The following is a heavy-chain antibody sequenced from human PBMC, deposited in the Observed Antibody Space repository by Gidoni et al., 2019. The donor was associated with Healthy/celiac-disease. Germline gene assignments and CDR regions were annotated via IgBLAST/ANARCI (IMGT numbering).Heavy chain of an antibody. D-gene: IGHD6-19*01. CDR2: INHSGST. J-gene: IGHJ4*02. CDR3: ARGSGWYGSIVLMG. CDR1: GGSFSGYY. Sequence: QVQLQQWGAGLLKPSETLSLTCAVYGGSFSGYYWSWIRQPPGKGLEWIGEINHSGSTNYNPSLKSRVTISVDTSKNQFSLKLSSVTAADTAVYYCARGSGWYGSIVLMGWGQGTLVTVSS. V-gene: IGHV4-34*01.